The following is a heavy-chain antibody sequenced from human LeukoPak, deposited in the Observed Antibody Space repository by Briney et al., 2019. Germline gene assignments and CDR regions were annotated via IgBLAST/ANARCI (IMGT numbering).Heavy chain of an antibody. CDR3: AGPYSSSSWSGDY. V-gene: IGHV4-34*01. D-gene: IGHD6-6*01. CDR2: INHSGST. CDR1: GGSFSGYY. Sequence: SETLSLTCAVYGGSFSGYYWSWLRQPPGEGLEWIGEINHSGSTNYNPSLKSRVTTSVDTSKNQFSLKLSSVTAADTAVYYCAGPYSSSSWSGDYWGQGTLVTVSS. J-gene: IGHJ4*02.